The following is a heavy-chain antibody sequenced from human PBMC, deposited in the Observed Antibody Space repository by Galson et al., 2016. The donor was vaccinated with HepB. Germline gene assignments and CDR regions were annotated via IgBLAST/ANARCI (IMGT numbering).Heavy chain of an antibody. Sequence: SVKVSCKASGYIFTGFHIHWVRQAPGQGFEWMGWINPNSGDTNFAQKFQGRITMTSDTSITTSYMELSGLSFDDTAVYYCARDDCSTDNCPLGYNFGMDVWGKGTTVIVSS. CDR3: ARDDCSTDNCPLGYNFGMDV. D-gene: IGHD2-2*01. V-gene: IGHV1-2*02. CDR1: GYIFTGFH. CDR2: INPNSGDT. J-gene: IGHJ6*04.